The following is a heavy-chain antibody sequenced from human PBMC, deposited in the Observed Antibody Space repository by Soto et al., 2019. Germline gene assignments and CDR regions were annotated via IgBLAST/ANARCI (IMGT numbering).Heavy chain of an antibody. Sequence: EVHLVESGGGLVQPGGSLRLSCAASGFTFGNSWMHWVRQTPGKGLVWLSHIRPDGSTTRDADSVQGRFITSRDNARSTLYLHMYSLRAEDTAVYFCTRDNNFSYDYWGQGILDTVSS. CDR3: TRDNNFSYDY. CDR2: IRPDGSTT. CDR1: GFTFGNSW. V-gene: IGHV3-74*01. D-gene: IGHD1-1*01. J-gene: IGHJ4*02.